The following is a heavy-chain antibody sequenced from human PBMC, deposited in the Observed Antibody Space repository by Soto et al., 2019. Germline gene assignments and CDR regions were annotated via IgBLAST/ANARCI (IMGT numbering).Heavy chain of an antibody. CDR1: GFSLSTSGVG. V-gene: IGHV2-5*02. Sequence: QITLKESGPTLVKPTQTLTLTCTFSGFSLSTSGVGVAWIRQPPGKALEWLALIYWDDDKRYSPSLKSRLTITKDTSKNQVVRTMTNMDPVDTATYYCAHRRTYGSGSYSFGYWGQGTLVTVSS. J-gene: IGHJ4*02. CDR2: IYWDDDK. CDR3: AHRRTYGSGSYSFGY. D-gene: IGHD3-10*01.